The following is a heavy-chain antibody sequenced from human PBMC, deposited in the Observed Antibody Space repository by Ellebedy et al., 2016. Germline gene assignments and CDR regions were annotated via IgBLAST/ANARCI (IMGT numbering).Heavy chain of an antibody. J-gene: IGHJ4*02. V-gene: IGHV3-74*01. D-gene: IGHD1-26*01. CDR1: GFTFGSYW. Sequence: HTGGSLRLSCAASGFTFGSYWMYWVRQAPGKGLVWVSRINGDGSSTTYADSVKGRFTISRDNANNTLYLQMNSLRAEDTAVYYCAREDSGSSRSFGYWGQGTLVTVSS. CDR3: AREDSGSSRSFGY. CDR2: INGDGSST.